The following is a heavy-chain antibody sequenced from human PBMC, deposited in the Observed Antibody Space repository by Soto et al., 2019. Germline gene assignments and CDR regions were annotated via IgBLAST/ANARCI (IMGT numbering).Heavy chain of an antibody. CDR3: AKPGCCSGGSCWHYYYHYGMDV. Sequence: GGSLRLSCAASGFTFSSYAMSWVRQAPGKGLEWVSAISGSGGSTYYADSVKGRFTISRDNSKNTLYLQMNSLRAEDTAVYYCAKPGCCSGGSCWHYYYHYGMDVWGQGTTVTVSS. CDR2: ISGSGGST. J-gene: IGHJ6*02. D-gene: IGHD2-15*01. CDR1: GFTFSSYA. V-gene: IGHV3-23*01.